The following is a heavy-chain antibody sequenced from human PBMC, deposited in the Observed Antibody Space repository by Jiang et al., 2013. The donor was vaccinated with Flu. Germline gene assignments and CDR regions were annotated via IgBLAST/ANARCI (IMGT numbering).Heavy chain of an antibody. D-gene: IGHD6-19*01. J-gene: IGHJ4*02. CDR2: IFISGST. Sequence: KPSQTLSLTCTVTGGSINSATYYWSWIRQPAGKGLEWIGRIFISGSTNYNPSLESRVTLSIDTSKNQFSLKLNSVTAADTAVYFCAREMSSGHAKNWGQGTLVTVSS. V-gene: IGHV4-61*02. CDR1: GGSINSATYY. CDR3: AREMSSGHAKN.